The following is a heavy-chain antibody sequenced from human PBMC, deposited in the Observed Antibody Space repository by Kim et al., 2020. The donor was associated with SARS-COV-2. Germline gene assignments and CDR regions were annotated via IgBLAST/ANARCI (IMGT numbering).Heavy chain of an antibody. CDR3: TTGYGSGRLSYYYYGMDV. CDR1: GFTFSNAW. D-gene: IGHD3-10*01. V-gene: IGHV3-15*01. J-gene: IGHJ6*02. CDR2: IKSKTDGGTT. Sequence: GGSLRLSCAASGFTFSNAWMSWVRQAPGKGLEWVGRIKSKTDGGTTDYAAPVKGRFTISRDDSKNTLYLQMNSLKTEDTAVYYCTTGYGSGRLSYYYYGMDVWGQGTTVTVSS.